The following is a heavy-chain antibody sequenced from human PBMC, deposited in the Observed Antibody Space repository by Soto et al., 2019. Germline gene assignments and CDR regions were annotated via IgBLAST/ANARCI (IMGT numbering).Heavy chain of an antibody. Sequence: SETLSLTCTVSGGSISSYYWSWIRQPPGKGLEWIGYIYFTGSTNYNPSPKSRATISVHTSTNQFSLKLNSVTAADTAVYYCARGSCSSASCYMGDQWGPGTLVTVSS. CDR3: ARGSCSSASCYMGDQ. D-gene: IGHD2-2*02. V-gene: IGHV4-59*01. CDR2: IYFTGST. J-gene: IGHJ4*02. CDR1: GGSISSYY.